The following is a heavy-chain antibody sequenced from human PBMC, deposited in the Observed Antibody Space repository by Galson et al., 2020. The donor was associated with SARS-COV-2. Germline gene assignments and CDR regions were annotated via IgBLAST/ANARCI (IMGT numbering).Heavy chain of an antibody. D-gene: IGHD2-15*01. J-gene: IGHJ1*01. CDR3: ARVGDCSGGICYGAEYFQH. V-gene: IGHV3-11*04. CDR2: ISSSGSYI. CDR1: AFKFSDYF. Sequence: NSGGSLRLSCAASAFKFSDYFMSWVRQAPGKGLEWVSYISSSGSYINYADSAKGRFTISRDNAKNSLKLQMNSLRVEDTAVYYCARVGDCSGGICYGAEYFQHWGQGTLVTVSS.